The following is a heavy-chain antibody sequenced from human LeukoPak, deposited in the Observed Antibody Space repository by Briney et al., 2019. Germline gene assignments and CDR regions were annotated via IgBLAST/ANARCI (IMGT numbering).Heavy chain of an antibody. V-gene: IGHV3-23*01. J-gene: IGHJ4*02. D-gene: IGHD5-24*01. CDR2: ISPNGVIT. CDR1: GFTVSSNY. CDR3: AKDDAWLQYGN. Sequence: GGSLRLSCAASGFTVSSNYMNWVRQAPGKGLEWVSGISPNGVITYYADSVKGRFTISRDNSKGTVYLQMNSLRPEDTAVYYCAKDDAWLQYGNWGRGTLVTVSS.